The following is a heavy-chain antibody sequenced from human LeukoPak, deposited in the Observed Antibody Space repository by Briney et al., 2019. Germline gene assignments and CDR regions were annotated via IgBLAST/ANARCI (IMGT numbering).Heavy chain of an antibody. CDR3: AKAPGYYPAEYFQH. V-gene: IGHV3-23*01. CDR2: ISGSGGST. CDR1: GFTFSSYA. J-gene: IGHJ1*01. Sequence: PGGSLRLSCAASGFTFSSYAMSWVRQAPGKGLEWVSAISGSGGSTYYADSVKGRFTISRDNSTNTLYLQMNGLRAEDTAVYYCAKAPGYYPAEYFQHWGQGTLVTVSS. D-gene: IGHD3-10*01.